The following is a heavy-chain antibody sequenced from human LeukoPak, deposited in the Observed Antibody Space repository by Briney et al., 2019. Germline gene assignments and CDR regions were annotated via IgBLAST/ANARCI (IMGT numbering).Heavy chain of an antibody. D-gene: IGHD6-13*01. CDR1: GGSISGYH. J-gene: IGHJ4*02. Sequence: SETLSLTCTVSGGSISGYHWSWFRQPPGKGLECIAYIYYSGTTRYSPSLKSRVTISVDTSKNQFSLKLSSVTAADTAVYYCARGGDSSSSRRTRQFDYWGQGTLVTVSS. CDR3: ARGGDSSSSRRTRQFDY. V-gene: IGHV4-59*12. CDR2: IYYSGTT.